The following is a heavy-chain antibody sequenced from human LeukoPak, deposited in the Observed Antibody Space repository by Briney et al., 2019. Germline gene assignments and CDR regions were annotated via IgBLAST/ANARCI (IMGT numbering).Heavy chain of an antibody. V-gene: IGHV3-15*05. CDR3: TTDYSSSWYDH. Sequence: GGSLRLSCAASGFTFSNAWMTWVRQVPGKGLEWVGRIKPKTEGGTADYAAPVKGRFTISRDDSKNMLYLQMNSLKTEDTAVYYCTTDYSSSWYDHWGQGTLVTVSS. D-gene: IGHD2-2*01. CDR1: GFTFSNAW. J-gene: IGHJ5*02. CDR2: IKPKTEGGTA.